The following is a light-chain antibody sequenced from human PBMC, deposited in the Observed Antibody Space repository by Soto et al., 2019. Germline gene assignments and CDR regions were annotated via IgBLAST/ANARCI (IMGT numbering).Light chain of an antibody. V-gene: IGLV1-51*01. CDR1: RSNIENSP. Sequence: QAVVTQPPSISAAPGQKVTISCSGSRSNIENSPVSWYQQLPGTAPELLIYDNDKRPSGIPDRFSGSKSGTSATLGIAGLQTGDEADYHCGTWDTSLRVVVFGGGTKLTVL. J-gene: IGLJ2*01. CDR2: DND. CDR3: GTWDTSLRVVV.